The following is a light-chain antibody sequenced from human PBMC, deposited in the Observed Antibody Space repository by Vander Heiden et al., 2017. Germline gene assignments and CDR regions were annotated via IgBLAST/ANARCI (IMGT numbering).Light chain of an antibody. CDR3: QQSFNSPRT. Sequence: DIHITLSPSSLSASVGVRITITCRASHAIGTHVNWYHHKPGKVPKLLIHDASTLQFGVPSTFSGSGSGTEFTLTISSLQPEDFATYYCQQSFNSPRTFGQGTKVDIK. J-gene: IGKJ1*01. CDR2: DAS. V-gene: IGKV1-39*01. CDR1: HAIGTH.